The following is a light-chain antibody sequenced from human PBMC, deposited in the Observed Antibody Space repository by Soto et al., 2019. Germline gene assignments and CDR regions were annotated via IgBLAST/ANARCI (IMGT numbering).Light chain of an antibody. V-gene: IGKV3-11*01. Sequence: EIVLTQSPATLSLSPGERATLSCRASQSVSSYLAWYQQKPGQAPRLLIYDASNRATGIPARFSGSGSGTDFTLTISSLEPEDFAVYYCQQRFTSGPGTKVDIK. J-gene: IGKJ3*01. CDR3: QQRFT. CDR2: DAS. CDR1: QSVSSY.